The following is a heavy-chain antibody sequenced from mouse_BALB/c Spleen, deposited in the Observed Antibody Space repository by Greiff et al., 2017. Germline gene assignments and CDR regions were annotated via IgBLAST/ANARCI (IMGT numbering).Heavy chain of an antibody. CDR1: GYTFTSYY. CDR3: TRPTTVVPYAMDY. Sequence: QVQLQQPGAELVKPGASVKLSCKASGYTFTSYYMYWVKQRPGQGLEWIGGINPSNGGTNFNEKFKSKATLTVDKSSSTAYMQLSSLTSEDSAVYYCTRPTTVVPYAMDYGGQGTSVTVSS. CDR2: INPSNGGT. J-gene: IGHJ4*01. D-gene: IGHD1-1*01. V-gene: IGHV1S81*02.